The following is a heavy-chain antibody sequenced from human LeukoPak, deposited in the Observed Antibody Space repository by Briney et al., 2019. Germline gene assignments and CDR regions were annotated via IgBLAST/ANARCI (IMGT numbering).Heavy chain of an antibody. CDR1: GGSITSGTYY. D-gene: IGHD5-12*01. CDR3: ARGGDAAPFYY. CDR2: IYTSGST. J-gene: IGHJ4*02. V-gene: IGHV4-61*02. Sequence: SQTLSLTCAVSGGSITSGTYYWSWIRQPAGKELEWIGRIYTSGSTNYNPSLKSRVTILFDTSKNQFSLKLSSVTAADTAVYYCARGGDAAPFYYWGQGTLVAVSS.